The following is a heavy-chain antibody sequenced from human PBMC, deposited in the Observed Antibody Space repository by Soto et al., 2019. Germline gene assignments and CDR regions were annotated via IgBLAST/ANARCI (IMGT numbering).Heavy chain of an antibody. D-gene: IGHD7-27*01. Sequence: PSQTLSLTCDISGDSVSNDKVAWNWIRQSPSRGLEWLGRTFYKSRWHDDYAEFLKSRITITPDTSKNQFSLQLKSATPEDTAVYYCVRDLHWAFDYWAQGTLVTVSS. CDR3: VRDLHWAFDY. CDR2: TFYKSRWHD. V-gene: IGHV6-1*01. CDR1: GDSVSNDKVA. J-gene: IGHJ4*02.